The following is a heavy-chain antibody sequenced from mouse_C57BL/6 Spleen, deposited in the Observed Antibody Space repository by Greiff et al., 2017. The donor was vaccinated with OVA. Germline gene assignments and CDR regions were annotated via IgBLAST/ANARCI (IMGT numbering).Heavy chain of an antibody. J-gene: IGHJ1*03. CDR1: GFTFSDYG. V-gene: IGHV5-17*01. CDR2: ISSGSSTI. CDR3: ARRVYGSSYWYFDV. Sequence: DVKLVESGGGLVKPGGSLKLSCAASGFTFSDYGMHWVRQAPEKGLEWVAYISSGSSTIYYADTVKGRFTISRDNAKNTLFLQMTSLRSEDTAMYYCARRVYGSSYWYFDVWGTGTTVTVSS. D-gene: IGHD1-1*01.